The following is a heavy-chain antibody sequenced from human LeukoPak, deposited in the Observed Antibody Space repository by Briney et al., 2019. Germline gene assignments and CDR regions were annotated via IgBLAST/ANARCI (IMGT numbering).Heavy chain of an antibody. CDR1: GYSISSGYY. V-gene: IGHV4-38-2*02. Sequence: SETLSLTCTVSGYSISSGYYWGWIRQPPGKGLEWIGSIYHSGSTYYNPSLKSRVTISVDTSKNQFSLKLSSVTAADTAVYYCARGGGSSGSLVFDYWGQGTLVTVSS. CDR3: ARGGGSSGSLVFDY. CDR2: IYHSGST. D-gene: IGHD1-26*01. J-gene: IGHJ4*02.